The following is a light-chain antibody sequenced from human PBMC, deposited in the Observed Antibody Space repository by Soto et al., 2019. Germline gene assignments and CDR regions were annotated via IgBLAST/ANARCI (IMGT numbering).Light chain of an antibody. CDR1: SSDVGSYDL. CDR2: EGS. V-gene: IGLV2-23*01. Sequence: VLTQPASVSGSPGQSITISCTGTSSDVGSYDLVSWYQHHPGKAPKLIIYEGSERPSGVSIRFSGSKSGNRASLRISGLQAEDEADYYCCSYAGSTTYVFGTGTKVTVL. CDR3: CSYAGSTTYV. J-gene: IGLJ1*01.